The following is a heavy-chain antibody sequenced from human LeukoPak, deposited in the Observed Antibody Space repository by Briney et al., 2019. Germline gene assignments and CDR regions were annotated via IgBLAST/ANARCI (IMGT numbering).Heavy chain of an antibody. J-gene: IGHJ4*02. V-gene: IGHV3-11*01. CDR3: ARDLRDPDY. CDR2: ISSSGSTI. Sequence: EWVSYISSSGSTIYYADSVKGRLTISRDNAKNSLYLQMNSLRAEDTAVYYCARDLRDPDYWGQGTLVTVSS.